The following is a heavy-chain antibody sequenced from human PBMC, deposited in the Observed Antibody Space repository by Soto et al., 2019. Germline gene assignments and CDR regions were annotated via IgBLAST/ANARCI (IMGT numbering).Heavy chain of an antibody. CDR1: GGTFSSYA. Sequence: SVKVSCKASGGTFSSYAISWVRQAPGQGLEWMGGIIPIFGTANYAQKFQGRVTITADESTSTAYMELSSLRSEDTAVYYCARRYNWNDVGWFDPWGQGTLVTVSS. CDR2: IIPIFGTA. CDR3: ARRYNWNDVGWFDP. J-gene: IGHJ5*02. D-gene: IGHD1-20*01. V-gene: IGHV1-69*13.